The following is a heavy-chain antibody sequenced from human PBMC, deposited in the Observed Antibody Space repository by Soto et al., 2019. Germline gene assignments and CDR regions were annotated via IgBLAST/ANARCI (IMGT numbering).Heavy chain of an antibody. Sequence: QVQLQESGPGLVKPSETLSLTCTVSGGSVSSGSYYWSWIRQPPGKGLEWIGYIYYSGSTNYNPSLKSRVTISVDTSKNQFSLKLSSVTAADTAVYYCARGSGSYGPPDVDYWGQGTLVTVSS. V-gene: IGHV4-61*01. CDR2: IYYSGST. CDR3: ARGSGSYGPPDVDY. D-gene: IGHD1-26*01. J-gene: IGHJ4*02. CDR1: GGSVSSGSYY.